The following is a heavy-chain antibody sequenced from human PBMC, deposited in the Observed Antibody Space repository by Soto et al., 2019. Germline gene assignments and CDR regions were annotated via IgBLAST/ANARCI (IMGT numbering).Heavy chain of an antibody. CDR1: GFNFSNHW. CDR3: ARESGDWPLNWFDP. Sequence: GGSLRPSCADSGFNFSNHWMNWVRQRPAEGLVWVSRITSDGKSKAYAESVKGRFAISRDNAKNTLYLQMNGLTAEDTAVYYCARESGDWPLNWFDPWGQGTLVTVS. D-gene: IGHD2-21*02. V-gene: IGHV3-74*01. CDR2: ITSDGKSK. J-gene: IGHJ5*02.